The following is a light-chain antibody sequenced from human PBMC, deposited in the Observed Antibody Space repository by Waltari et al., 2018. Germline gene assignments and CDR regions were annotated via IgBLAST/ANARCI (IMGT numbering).Light chain of an antibody. CDR2: DVS. J-gene: IGLJ1*01. CDR3: NSYTSSNTRV. V-gene: IGLV2-14*03. CDR1: SSDVGVYDF. Sequence: QSALTQPASVSGSPGQSITISCTGSSSDVGVYDFVSWYQQHPGKVPKLIIYDVSHRPSGVSTRFSGSKSGNTASLTISGLQSEDEADYYCNSYTSSNTRVFGTGTRVTVL.